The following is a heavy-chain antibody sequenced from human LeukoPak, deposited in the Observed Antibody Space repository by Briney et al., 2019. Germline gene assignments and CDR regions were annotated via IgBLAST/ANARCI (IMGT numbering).Heavy chain of an antibody. CDR3: ATLHFYAMGV. J-gene: IGHJ6*02. V-gene: IGHV3-11*01. CDR2: ISGSGVKR. CDR1: GLRFSDQY. Sequence: GGSLRLSCAASGLRFSDQYMIWIRQTPGKGLEWISFISGSGVKRFYADPMKGRFIISKDNTRNSLYLQMNSLRAEDTAIYYCATLHFYAMGVWGQGTTVTVSS.